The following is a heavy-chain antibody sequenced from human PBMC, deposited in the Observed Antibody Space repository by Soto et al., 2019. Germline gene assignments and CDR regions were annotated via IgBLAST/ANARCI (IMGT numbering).Heavy chain of an antibody. CDR1: GFTFSSYG. CDR2: IWYDGSNK. J-gene: IGHJ4*02. D-gene: IGHD6-13*01. CDR3: ARVGYPSDFDY. Sequence: QVQLVEYGGGVVQPGRSLRLSCAASGFTFSSYGMHWVRQAPGKGLEWVAVIWYDGSNKYYADSVKGRFTISRDNSKNTLYLQMNSLRAEDTAVYYCARVGYPSDFDYWGQGTLVTVSS. V-gene: IGHV3-33*01.